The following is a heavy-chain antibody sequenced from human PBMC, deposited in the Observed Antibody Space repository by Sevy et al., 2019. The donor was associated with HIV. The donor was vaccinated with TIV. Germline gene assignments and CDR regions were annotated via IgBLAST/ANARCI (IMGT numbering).Heavy chain of an antibody. J-gene: IGHJ4*02. V-gene: IGHV3-33*01. Sequence: GGSLRLSCAASGFTFSSYGMHWVRQAPGKGLEWVAVIWYDGSNKYYADSVKGRFTISRDNSKNTLYLQMNSLRAEDMAVYYCARDSSSGWQTRVFDYWGQGTLVTVSS. CDR3: ARDSSSGWQTRVFDY. CDR2: IWYDGSNK. D-gene: IGHD6-19*01. CDR1: GFTFSSYG.